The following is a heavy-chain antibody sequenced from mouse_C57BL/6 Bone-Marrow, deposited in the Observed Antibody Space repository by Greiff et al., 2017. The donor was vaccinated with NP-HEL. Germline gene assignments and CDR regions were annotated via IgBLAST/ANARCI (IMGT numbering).Heavy chain of an antibody. CDR3: VRGDEGAMDY. D-gene: IGHD2-3*01. Sequence: EVQLVESGGGLVQPKASLKLSCAASGFTFTTYAMHWVRQAPGQGLEWVARIRSKSSNYATYYADSVKDRFTISRDDSQSMLYLQMNNLETEDTAMYYCVRGDEGAMDYWGKGTSVTVSS. CDR1: GFTFTTYA. J-gene: IGHJ4*01. CDR2: IRSKSSNYAT. V-gene: IGHV10-3*01.